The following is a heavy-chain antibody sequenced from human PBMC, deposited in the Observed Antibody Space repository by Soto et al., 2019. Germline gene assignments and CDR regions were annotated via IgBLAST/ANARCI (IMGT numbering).Heavy chain of an antibody. D-gene: IGHD4-17*01. CDR3: AHRTTRVTWSFGH. J-gene: IGHJ5*02. V-gene: IGHV2-5*02. Sequence: QITLKESGPTLVKPTQTLTLTCTFSGFSLTTRGVGVGWIRQPPGKPLEWLALIYWDDDTHYCPSLKSRLGITSDTYKPRVVLTMSNIASADTGTYFCAHRTTRVTWSFGHWGQGTLVTASS. CDR2: IYWDDDT. CDR1: GFSLTTRGVG.